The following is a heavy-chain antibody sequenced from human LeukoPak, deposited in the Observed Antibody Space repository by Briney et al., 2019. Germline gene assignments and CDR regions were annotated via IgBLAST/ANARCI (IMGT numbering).Heavy chain of an antibody. CDR1: GFTFSSYA. Sequence: GGSLRLSCVASGFTFSSYAMSWVRQAPGKGLEWVSSISGSGANTHYADSAKGRFAISRDNAKNSLYLQMNSLRAEDTAVYYCAELGITMIGGVWGKGTTVTISS. J-gene: IGHJ6*04. V-gene: IGHV3-23*01. CDR2: ISGSGANT. D-gene: IGHD3-10*02. CDR3: AELGITMIGGV.